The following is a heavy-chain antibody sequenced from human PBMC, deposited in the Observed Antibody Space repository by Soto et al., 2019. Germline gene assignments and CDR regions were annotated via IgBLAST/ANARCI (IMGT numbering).Heavy chain of an antibody. CDR2: IYNSGIT. Sequence: NPSETLSLTCTVSGGSISSGDYSWSWVRQSPGKGLEWIGHIYNSGITYYNPSLNSRIVISIDTSRNQFSLRLNSLTAADRAVYFCARGVTVFGLVSRFWFDPWGQGTVVTVSS. D-gene: IGHD3-3*01. CDR3: ARGVTVFGLVSRFWFDP. J-gene: IGHJ5*02. CDR1: GGSISSGDYS. V-gene: IGHV4-30-4*01.